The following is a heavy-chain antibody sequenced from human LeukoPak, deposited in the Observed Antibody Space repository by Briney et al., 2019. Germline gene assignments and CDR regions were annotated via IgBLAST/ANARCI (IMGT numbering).Heavy chain of an antibody. CDR3: GRVSRGNYYFDY. J-gene: IGHJ4*02. CDR1: GFTFSTYW. V-gene: IGHV3-74*01. Sequence: PGGSLRLSCAASGFTFSTYWMHWVRQAPGKGLVWVSRINTDGSRTDSVEGRFTISRDNAKNTLYLQMNSLRAEDTAVYYCGRVSRGNYYFDYWGPGTLVTVSS. CDR2: INTDGSRT.